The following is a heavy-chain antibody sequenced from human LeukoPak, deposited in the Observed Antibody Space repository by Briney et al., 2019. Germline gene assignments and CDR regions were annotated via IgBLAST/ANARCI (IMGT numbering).Heavy chain of an antibody. CDR1: GFTVSYNY. CDR2: IYSGGST. J-gene: IGHJ6*02. Sequence: GGSLRLSCAASGFTVSYNYMSWVRQAPGKGLEWVSVIYSGGSTNYADSVKGRFTISKDTSRNTLYLQMNTLSAEDTAVYYCARDGDAAMSVASGCMDVWGQGTTVTVSS. V-gene: IGHV3-66*01. CDR3: ARDGDAAMSVASGCMDV. D-gene: IGHD5-18*01.